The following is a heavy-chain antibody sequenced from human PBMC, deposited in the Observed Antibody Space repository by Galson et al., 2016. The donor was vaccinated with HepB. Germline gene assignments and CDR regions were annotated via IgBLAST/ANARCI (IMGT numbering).Heavy chain of an antibody. CDR3: ARDARFLPAAMHFYHYGMDD. J-gene: IGHJ6*02. CDR2: ISTYNGNT. D-gene: IGHD2-2*01. V-gene: IGHV1-18*01. CDR1: GYTFIAYG. Sequence: SVKVSCKASGYTFIAYGISWVRQAPGQGLEWMGWISTYNGNTNYAQKLQGKVTLTTDTSTSTAYMELRSLRSDDTAVYYCARDARFLPAAMHFYHYGMDDWGQGTTATVSS.